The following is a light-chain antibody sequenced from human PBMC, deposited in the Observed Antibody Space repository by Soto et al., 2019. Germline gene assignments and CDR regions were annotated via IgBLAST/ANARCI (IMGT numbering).Light chain of an antibody. J-gene: IGKJ4*01. CDR3: QQYNNWPPA. CDR1: QSVSSN. CDR2: GAS. Sequence: EIVMTQSPATLSVSPGERATLSFSASQSVSSNLAWYQQKPGQAPRLLIYGASTRATGIPARFSGSGSGTEFTLTISSLQSEDFAVYYCQQYNNWPPAFGGGTKVEIK. V-gene: IGKV3-15*01.